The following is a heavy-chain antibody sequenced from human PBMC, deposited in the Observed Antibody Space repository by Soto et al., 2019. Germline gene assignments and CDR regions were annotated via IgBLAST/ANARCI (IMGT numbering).Heavy chain of an antibody. V-gene: IGHV1-46*01. CDR3: ARAGFAAFDQ. CDR1: GYTFISYY. CDR2: INPSGGST. D-gene: IGHD6-13*01. J-gene: IGHJ4*02. Sequence: ASVKVSCKASGYTFISYYMHWVRQAPGQGLVWMGIINPSGGSTTYAQKFQGRVTMTRDTSTSTVYMQLSSLRSEDTAVYYCARAGFAAFDQWGQGTLVTVSS.